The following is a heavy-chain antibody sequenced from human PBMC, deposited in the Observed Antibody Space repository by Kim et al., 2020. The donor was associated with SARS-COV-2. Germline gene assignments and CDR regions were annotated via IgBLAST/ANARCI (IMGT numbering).Heavy chain of an antibody. CDR2: IYYSGNT. Sequence: SETLSLTCTVSGGSISSGGYYWSWIRQHPGKGLEWIGYIYYSGNTYYIPSLKSRVTISVDTSKNQFSLKLSSVTAADTAVYYCARVSYGMIYYGSGSRTDRDYYYYGMDVWGQGTTVTVSS. CDR1: GGSISSGGYY. D-gene: IGHD3-10*01. V-gene: IGHV4-31*03. J-gene: IGHJ6*02. CDR3: ARVSYGMIYYGSGSRTDRDYYYYGMDV.